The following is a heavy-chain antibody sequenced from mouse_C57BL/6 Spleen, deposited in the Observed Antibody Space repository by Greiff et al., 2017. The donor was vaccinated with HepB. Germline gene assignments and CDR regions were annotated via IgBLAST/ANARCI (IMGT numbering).Heavy chain of an antibody. CDR2: FNPGSGGT. V-gene: IGHV1-54*01. CDR3: ARGGTTVVFDY. D-gene: IGHD1-1*01. J-gene: IGHJ2*01. Sequence: QVQLQQSGAELVRPGTSVKVSCKASGYAFTNYLIEWVKQRPGQGLEWIGVFNPGSGGTNYNAKFKGKATLTADKSSSTAYMQLSSLTSEDSAVYFCARGGTTVVFDYWGQGTTLTVSS. CDR1: GYAFTNYL.